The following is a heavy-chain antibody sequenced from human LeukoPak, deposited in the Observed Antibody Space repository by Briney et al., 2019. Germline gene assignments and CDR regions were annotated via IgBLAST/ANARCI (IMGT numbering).Heavy chain of an antibody. CDR2: IWYDGSNK. CDR3: AREVADIVVVPAAVGAKAGYYYYGMDV. CDR1: GFTFSSYG. D-gene: IGHD2-2*01. J-gene: IGHJ6*04. V-gene: IGHV3-33*01. Sequence: PGGSLRLSCAASGFTFSSYGMHWVRQAPGKGLEWVAVIWYDGSNKYHADSVKGRFTISRDNSKKTLYLQMNSLRAEDTAVYYCAREVADIVVVPAAVGAKAGYYYYGMDVWGKGTTVTVSS.